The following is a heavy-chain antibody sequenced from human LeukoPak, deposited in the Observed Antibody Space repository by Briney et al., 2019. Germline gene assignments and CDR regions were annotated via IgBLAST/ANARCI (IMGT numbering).Heavy chain of an antibody. V-gene: IGHV4-59*11. Sequence: SEALSLTCTVSGGSISSHYWSWIRQSPGKGVEGIGHIYYRWSTNYNPSLKSRVTISVETSKNQFSLKLSSVTAVYTAVYYCARGLPYCSGGSCYLSLNWFDPWGQGTLVTVSS. CDR1: GGSISSHY. D-gene: IGHD2-15*01. CDR3: ARGLPYCSGGSCYLSLNWFDP. J-gene: IGHJ5*02. CDR2: IYYRWST.